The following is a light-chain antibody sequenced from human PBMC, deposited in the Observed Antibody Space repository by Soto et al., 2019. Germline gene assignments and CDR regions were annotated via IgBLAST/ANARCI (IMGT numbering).Light chain of an antibody. J-gene: IGKJ5*01. Sequence: EIVLTQSPGTLSLSPGERATLSCRASQSVRSTYLAWYQQKPGQAPSLLMYGASNRATGIPDRFSGSGSGTEFTLTISSLQSEDFAVYYCKQYNTWPPFTFGQGTRLEIK. CDR2: GAS. CDR1: QSVRSTY. V-gene: IGKV3D-15*01. CDR3: KQYNTWPPFT.